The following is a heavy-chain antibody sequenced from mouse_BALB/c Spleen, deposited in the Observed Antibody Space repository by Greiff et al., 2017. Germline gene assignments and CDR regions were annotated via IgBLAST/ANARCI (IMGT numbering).Heavy chain of an antibody. J-gene: IGHJ4*01. V-gene: IGHV2-2*02. CDR3: ARGTTVVATRDYYAMDY. Sequence: VKVVESGPGLVQPSQSLSITCTVSGFSLTSYGVHWVRQSPGKGLEWLGVIWSGGSTDYNAAFISRLSISKDNSKSQVFFKMNSLQANDTAIYYCARGTTVVATRDYYAMDYWGQGTSVTVSS. D-gene: IGHD1-1*01. CDR1: GFSLTSYG. CDR2: IWSGGST.